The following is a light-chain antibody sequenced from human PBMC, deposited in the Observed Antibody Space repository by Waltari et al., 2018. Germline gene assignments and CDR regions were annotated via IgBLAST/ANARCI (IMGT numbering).Light chain of an antibody. CDR3: QQYYSTPWT. CDR2: WAS. Sequence: DIVMTQSPDSLAVSLGERATIHCKSGPNTLYSSTNKNYLAWYQQKPGQPPKLLIYWASTRESGVPDRFSGSGSGTDFTLTISSLQAEDVAVYYCQQYYSTPWTFGQGTKVEIK. J-gene: IGKJ1*01. V-gene: IGKV4-1*01. CDR1: PNTLYSSTNKNY.